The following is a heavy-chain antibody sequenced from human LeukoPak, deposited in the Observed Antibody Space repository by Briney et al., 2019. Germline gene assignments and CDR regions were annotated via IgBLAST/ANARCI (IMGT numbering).Heavy chain of an antibody. D-gene: IGHD3-22*01. CDR3: ARDWYYYDSYGDYVFDY. CDR2: ISAYNGNT. J-gene: IGHJ4*02. V-gene: IGHV1-18*01. CDR1: GYTFTSYG. Sequence: ASVTVSCKASGYTFTSYGISWVRQAPGQGLEWMGWISAYNGNTNYAQKLQGRVTMTTDTSTSTAYMELRSLRSDDTAVYYCARDWYYYDSYGDYVFDYWGQGTLVTVSS.